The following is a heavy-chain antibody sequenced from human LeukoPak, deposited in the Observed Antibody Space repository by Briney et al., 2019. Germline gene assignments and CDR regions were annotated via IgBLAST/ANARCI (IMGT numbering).Heavy chain of an antibody. V-gene: IGHV3-21*01. D-gene: IGHD3-10*01. CDR2: ISSSSIYI. CDR3: AREVFDTMVRGVPSHPFDY. J-gene: IGHJ4*02. Sequence: GGSLRLSCAASRFTFSSYTMNWVRQAPGKGLEWVASISSSSIYIYYADSVKGRFTISRDNAKDSLYLQMNSLRAEDTAVYYCAREVFDTMVRGVPSHPFDYWGQGTLVTVSS. CDR1: RFTFSSYT.